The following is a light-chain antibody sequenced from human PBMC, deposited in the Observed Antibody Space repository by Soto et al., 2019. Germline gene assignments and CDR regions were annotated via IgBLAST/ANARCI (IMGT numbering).Light chain of an antibody. CDR1: QSVSSY. Sequence: EIVLTQSPATLSLSPGERATLSCRASQSVSSYLAWYQQKPGQAPRLLIYDASNRATGIPARFSGSGSGTAFTLTSSSLEPEDFAVYYCQQRSNWPPAFGQGTRLEIK. CDR2: DAS. CDR3: QQRSNWPPA. J-gene: IGKJ5*01. V-gene: IGKV3-11*01.